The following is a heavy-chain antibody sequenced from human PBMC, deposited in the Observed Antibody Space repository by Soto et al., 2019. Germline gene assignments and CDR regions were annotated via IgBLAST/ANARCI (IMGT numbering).Heavy chain of an antibody. D-gene: IGHD6-13*01. CDR3: AKDRASSSWYFGYYYYGMDV. CDR2: ISYDGSNK. J-gene: IGHJ6*02. CDR1: GFTFSSYG. Sequence: LRLSCAASGFTFSSYGMHWVRQAPGKGLEWVAVISYDGSNKYYADSVKGRFTISRDNSKNTLYLQMNSLRAEDTAVYYCAKDRASSSWYFGYYYYGMDVWGQGTTVTV. V-gene: IGHV3-30*18.